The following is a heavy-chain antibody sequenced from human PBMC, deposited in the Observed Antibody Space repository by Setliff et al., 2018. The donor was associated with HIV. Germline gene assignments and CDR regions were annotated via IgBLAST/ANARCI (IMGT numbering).Heavy chain of an antibody. CDR1: GGSLTDYY. J-gene: IGHJ5*02. CDR3: ARDRRSIFGVDTKNWFDP. CDR2: INHSGST. V-gene: IGHV4-34*01. Sequence: LSLTCAFYGGSLTDYYWSWIRQPPGKGLEWIGEINHSGSTNYNSSLKSRVTISVDMSKNQFSLKLRSVTAADTALYYCARDRRSIFGVDTKNWFDPWGQGTLVTVSS. D-gene: IGHD3-3*01.